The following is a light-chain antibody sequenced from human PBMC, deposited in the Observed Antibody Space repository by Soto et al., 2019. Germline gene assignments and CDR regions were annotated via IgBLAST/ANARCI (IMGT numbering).Light chain of an antibody. CDR2: EVS. J-gene: IGLJ1*01. Sequence: QSALAQSPSSSGFPGLSGSISCTGTSSDVGGYNYVSWDRQHPGKAPKLMIYEVSKRPSGVPERFSGSKSGNTASLTVSGLQAEDEADYYCSSYAGSNNSLYVFGTGTQLTVL. V-gene: IGLV2-8*01. CDR1: SSDVGGYNY. CDR3: SSYAGSNNSLYV.